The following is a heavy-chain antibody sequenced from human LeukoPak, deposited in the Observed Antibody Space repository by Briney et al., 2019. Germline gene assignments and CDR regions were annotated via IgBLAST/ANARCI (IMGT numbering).Heavy chain of an antibody. D-gene: IGHD5-18*01. Sequence: GGSLRLYCAASGFTFSSYAMSWVRPAPGKGLEWVSAISGSGGSTYYADSVKGRFTISRDNSKNTLYLQMNSLRAEDTAVYYCAKDLGGTAMVTALDFWGQGTVVTVSS. J-gene: IGHJ4*02. CDR2: ISGSGGST. V-gene: IGHV3-23*01. CDR1: GFTFSSYA. CDR3: AKDLGGTAMVTALDF.